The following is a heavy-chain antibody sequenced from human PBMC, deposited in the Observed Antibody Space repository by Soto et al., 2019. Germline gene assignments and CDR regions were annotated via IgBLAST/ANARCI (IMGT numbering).Heavy chain of an antibody. J-gene: IGHJ5*02. CDR1: GGSISSYY. D-gene: IGHD4-17*01. V-gene: IGHV4-59*01. CDR2: IYYSGST. Sequence: QVQLQESGPGLVKPSETLSLTCTVSGGSISSYYWSWIRQPPGKGLEWIGYIYYSGSTNYNPSLQSRVTISVDTSKNQFSLKLSSVTAADTAVYYCARVYGGNANWFDPWGQGTLVTVSS. CDR3: ARVYGGNANWFDP.